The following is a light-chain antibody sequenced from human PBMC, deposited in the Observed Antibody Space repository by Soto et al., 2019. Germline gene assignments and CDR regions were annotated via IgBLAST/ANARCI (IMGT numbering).Light chain of an antibody. J-gene: IGKJ5*01. V-gene: IGKV3D-15*01. CDR2: GAS. CDR1: QSVSTY. CDR3: QQYNNYPPIT. Sequence: EIVITQSPATLSVSPGEGATLSCRASQSVSTYLAWYQQKPGQAPRLLIYGASTRATGIPARFSGSGSGTEFTLTISSLQSEDFAIYYCQQYNNYPPITFGQGTRLEIK.